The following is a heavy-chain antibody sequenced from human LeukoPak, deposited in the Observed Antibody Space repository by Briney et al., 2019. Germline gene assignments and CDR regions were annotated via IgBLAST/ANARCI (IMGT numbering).Heavy chain of an antibody. CDR2: ISGSGGST. D-gene: IGHD3-22*01. V-gene: IGHV3-23*01. Sequence: GGSLRLSCAASGFTFSSYAMSWVRQAPGKGLEWVSAISGSGGSTYYADSVKGRFTISRGNSKNTLYLQMNSLRAEDTAVYYCAKDFTYYDSSGYFAGTCLGYWGQGTLVTVSS. CDR3: AKDFTYYDSSGYFAGTCLGY. J-gene: IGHJ4*02. CDR1: GFTFSSYA.